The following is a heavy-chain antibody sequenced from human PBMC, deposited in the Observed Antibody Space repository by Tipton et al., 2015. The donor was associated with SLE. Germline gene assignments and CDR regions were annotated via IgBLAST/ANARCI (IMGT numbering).Heavy chain of an antibody. Sequence: TLSLTCIVSGGSFSSASYYWSWIRQPPGKGLEWIGRIYYSGSSYYSPSLKSRLTISIDTSKNKFSLMLSSVTAADTAVYYCARSGGYCSSNSCQRGLDVWGQGTTVTVSS. CDR3: ARSGGYCSSNSCQRGLDV. CDR1: GGSFSSASYY. J-gene: IGHJ6*02. D-gene: IGHD2-2*01. V-gene: IGHV4-39*07. CDR2: IYYSGSS.